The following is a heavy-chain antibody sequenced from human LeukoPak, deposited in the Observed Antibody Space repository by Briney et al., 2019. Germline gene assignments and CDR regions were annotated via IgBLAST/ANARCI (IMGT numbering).Heavy chain of an antibody. V-gene: IGHV3-74*01. D-gene: IGHD6-13*01. J-gene: IGHJ4*02. CDR2: INSDGRST. Sequence: PGGSLRLSCAASGFTFSRYSMHWGRQAPGEGLGWVSRINSDGRSTTYGDSVRGRFTVSRDNAKNTLYLQMNSLKVEDTAMYYCTRVFVGDEYSSSGYWGQGTLVTVSS. CDR3: TRVFVGDEYSSSGY. CDR1: GFTFSRYS.